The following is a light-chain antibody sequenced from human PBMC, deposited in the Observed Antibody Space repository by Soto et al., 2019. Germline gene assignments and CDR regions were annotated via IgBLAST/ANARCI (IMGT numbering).Light chain of an antibody. J-gene: IGKJ1*01. CDR1: QSMGSW. Sequence: DIQMTQSPSTLSASVGDRVTITCRASQSMGSWLAWYQQRPGKAPKLLIYDVSTLKSGVPSRFSGSGSGTVFPLTISDLQPEDFATYYCQQYNSHSWTFGQGARVEVK. CDR3: QQYNSHSWT. V-gene: IGKV1-5*01. CDR2: DVS.